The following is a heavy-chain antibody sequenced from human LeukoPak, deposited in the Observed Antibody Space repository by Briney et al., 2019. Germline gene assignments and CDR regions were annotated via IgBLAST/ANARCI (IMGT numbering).Heavy chain of an antibody. J-gene: IGHJ1*01. D-gene: IGHD1-26*01. CDR3: ARVGGSYVFQH. CDR2: ISSSSSSI. V-gene: IGHV3-21*01. Sequence: GGSLRLSCAASGFTFSSYSMNWVRQAPGKGLEWVSSISSSSSSIYSADSVKGRFTISRDNAKNSLYLQMNSLRVEDTAVYYCARVGGSYVFQHWGQGTLVTVSS. CDR1: GFTFSSYS.